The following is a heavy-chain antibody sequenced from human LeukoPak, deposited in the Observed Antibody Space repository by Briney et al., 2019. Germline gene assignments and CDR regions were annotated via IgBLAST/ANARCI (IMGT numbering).Heavy chain of an antibody. CDR1: GYSFASYW. CDR2: IYPGDSDT. D-gene: IGHD2-15*01. CDR3: ARQYCSGNICPTYADY. V-gene: IGHV5-51*01. J-gene: IGHJ4*02. Sequence: GESLKISCKGSGYSFASYWIGWVRQMPGKGLEWMAIIYPGDSDTRYGPSFQGQVTISADKSISTAYLQWSSLKASDSAMYYCARQYCSGNICPTYADYWGQGTLVTVSS.